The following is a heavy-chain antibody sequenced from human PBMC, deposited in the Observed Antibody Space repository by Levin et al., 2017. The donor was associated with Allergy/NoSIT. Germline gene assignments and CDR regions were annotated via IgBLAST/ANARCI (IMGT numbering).Heavy chain of an antibody. CDR3: ARGPYNWGVAFDI. Sequence: PGGSLRLSCAASGFTVSSYYMSWVRQAPGKGLEWVSVIYSGSTTFHADSVKGRFTISRDNSKNTLYLQMRSLRAEDTAVYYCARGPYNWGVAFDIWGQGTMVTVSS. CDR1: GFTVSSYY. V-gene: IGHV3-66*01. CDR2: IYSGSTT. D-gene: IGHD1-20*01. J-gene: IGHJ3*02.